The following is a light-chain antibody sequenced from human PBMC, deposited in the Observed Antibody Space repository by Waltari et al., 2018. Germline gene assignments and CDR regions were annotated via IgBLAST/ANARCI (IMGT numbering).Light chain of an antibody. CDR1: SSDVGDYKY. CDR2: VVH. CDR3: QAWDSSSVV. V-gene: IGLV2-14*03. J-gene: IGLJ2*01. Sequence: QSALTQPASVSGSPGQPITISCTGISSDVGDYKYVSWYQQHPGKGPKLMIYVVHNRPSGVSSRFSGSKSGNTATLTISETQTMDEADYYCQAWDSSSVVFGGGTKLTVL.